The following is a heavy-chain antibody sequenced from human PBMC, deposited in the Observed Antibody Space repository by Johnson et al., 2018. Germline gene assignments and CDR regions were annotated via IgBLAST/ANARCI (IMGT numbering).Heavy chain of an antibody. CDR1: GFAFSNYA. D-gene: IGHD3-10*01. CDR2: ISGGGGST. CDR3: AKGISDNWYSAMVL. Sequence: VQLVQSGGGLVQPGGSLRLSCAASGFAFSNYAMNWVRQAPGKGLEWLSIISGGGGSTNYADPVRGRCTISRDPSSNTLYLQMNSLRVEDTAVYYCAKGISDNWYSAMVLWGPGTVVTVSS. J-gene: IGHJ3*01. V-gene: IGHV3-23*04.